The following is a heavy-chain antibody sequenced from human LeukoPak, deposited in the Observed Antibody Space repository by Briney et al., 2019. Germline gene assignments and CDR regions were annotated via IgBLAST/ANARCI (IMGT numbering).Heavy chain of an antibody. V-gene: IGHV1-24*01. CDR3: ATARVLWFGELSHFFDY. CDR2: FDPEDGET. CDR1: GYTLTELF. J-gene: IGHJ4*02. D-gene: IGHD3-10*01. Sequence: RTSVKVSCKVSGYTLTELFMHWVRQAPGKGLEWMGGFDPEDGETIYAQKFQGRVTMTDDTSTDTAYMELSSLRSEDTAVYYCATARVLWFGELSHFFDYWGQGTLVTVSS.